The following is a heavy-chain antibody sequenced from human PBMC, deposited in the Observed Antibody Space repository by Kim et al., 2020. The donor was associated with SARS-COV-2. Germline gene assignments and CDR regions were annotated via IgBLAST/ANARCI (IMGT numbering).Heavy chain of an antibody. CDR1: GGSISSSSYY. V-gene: IGHV4-39*01. Sequence: SETLSLTCTVSGGSISSSSYYWGWIRQPPGKGLEWIGSIYYSGSTYYNPSLKSRVTISVDTSKNQFSLKLSSVTAADTAVYYCARDRSGAEDYWGQGTL. J-gene: IGHJ4*02. D-gene: IGHD6-25*01. CDR3: ARDRSGAEDY. CDR2: IYYSGST.